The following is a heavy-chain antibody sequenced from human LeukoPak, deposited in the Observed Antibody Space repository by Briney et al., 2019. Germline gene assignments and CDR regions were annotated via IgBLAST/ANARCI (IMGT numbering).Heavy chain of an antibody. Sequence: PGGSLRLSCAASGFTFSSYEMNWVRHAPGKGLEWVSYISSSGSNIYYADSVKGRFTISRDNAKNSLYLQMNSLRAEDTAVYYCARDFGRWFIDYWGQGTLVTVSS. CDR3: ARDFGRWFIDY. CDR2: ISSSGSNI. V-gene: IGHV3-48*03. CDR1: GFTFSSYE. D-gene: IGHD4-23*01. J-gene: IGHJ4*02.